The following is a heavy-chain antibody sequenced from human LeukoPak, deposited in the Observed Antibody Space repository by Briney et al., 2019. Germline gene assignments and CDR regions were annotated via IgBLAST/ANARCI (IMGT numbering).Heavy chain of an antibody. J-gene: IGHJ4*02. CDR2: ISGSGGGS. CDR3: AKEGAAVMGYFDY. V-gene: IGHV3-23*01. D-gene: IGHD2-15*01. Sequence: GGSLRLSCAASGFTFCDYAMNWVRQAPGKGLEWVSVISGSGGGSHYADSVKGRFTISRDNSKNTLYLQIDSLRGEDTAVYYCAKEGAAVMGYFDYWGQGALVIVSS. CDR1: GFTFCDYA.